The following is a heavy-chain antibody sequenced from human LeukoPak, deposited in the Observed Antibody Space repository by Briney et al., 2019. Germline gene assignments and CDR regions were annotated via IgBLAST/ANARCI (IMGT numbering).Heavy chain of an antibody. CDR3: ARLRFLEWPSFDY. J-gene: IGHJ4*02. CDR1: GGSISSSNW. D-gene: IGHD3-3*01. V-gene: IGHV4-4*02. CDR2: IYHSGST. Sequence: SGTLSLTCAVSGGSISSSNWWSWVRQPPGKGLEWIGEIYHSGSTNYNPSLKSRVTISVDKSKNQFSLKLSSVTAADTAVYYCARLRFLEWPSFDYWGQGTLVTVSS.